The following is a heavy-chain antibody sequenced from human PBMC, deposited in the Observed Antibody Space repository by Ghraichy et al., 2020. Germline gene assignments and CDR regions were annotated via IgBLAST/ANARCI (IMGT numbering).Heavy chain of an antibody. J-gene: IGHJ6*02. CDR1: GGSISSYY. Sequence: QTLSLTCTVSGGSISSYYWSWIRQSPGKGLEWIGYIYYTGSADYNPSLKGRVTMSTAASSNHFSLRLTSVTAADTAVYYCARRVAVACPGRTPYTYYYGMDVWGQGTTVTVSS. D-gene: IGHD6-19*01. CDR3: ARRVAVACPGRTPYTYYYGMDV. V-gene: IGHV4-59*08. CDR2: IYYTGSA.